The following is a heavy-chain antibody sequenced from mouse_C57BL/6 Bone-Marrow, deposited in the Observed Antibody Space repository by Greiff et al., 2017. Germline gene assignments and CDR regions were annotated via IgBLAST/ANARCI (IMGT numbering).Heavy chain of an antibody. CDR2: IYPRSGNT. CDR1: GYTFTSYG. J-gene: IGHJ4*01. Sequence: QVQLKQSGAELARPGASVKLSCKASGYTFTSYGISWVKQRTGQGLEWIGEIYPRSGNTYYNEKFKGKATLTADKSSSTAYMELRSLTSEDSAVYFCARRRYYGSSYAMDYWGQGTSVTVSS. D-gene: IGHD1-1*01. CDR3: ARRRYYGSSYAMDY. V-gene: IGHV1-81*01.